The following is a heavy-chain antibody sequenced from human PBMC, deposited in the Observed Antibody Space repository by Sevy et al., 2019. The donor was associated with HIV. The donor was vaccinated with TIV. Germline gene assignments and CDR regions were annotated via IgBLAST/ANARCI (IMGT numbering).Heavy chain of an antibody. CDR2: IKRTPDGGTT. J-gene: IGHJ6*02. CDR3: STDPIIVLLVTDGMDV. V-gene: IGHV3-15*01. Sequence: GGSLRLSCTASGFTFTHAWMSWVRQAPGKGLEWVGRIKRTPDGGTTDYAAPVKGRFTISRDDSKNTLYLQMNSLKTEDTAVYYCSTDPIIVLLVTDGMDVWGQGTTVTVSS. CDR1: GFTFTHAW. D-gene: IGHD2-8*02.